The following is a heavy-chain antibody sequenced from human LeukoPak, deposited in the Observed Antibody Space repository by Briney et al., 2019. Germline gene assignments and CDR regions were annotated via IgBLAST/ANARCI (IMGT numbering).Heavy chain of an antibody. J-gene: IGHJ6*02. D-gene: IGHD3-16*01. Sequence: GGSLRLSCAASGFIFSNFAMHWVRQAPGKGLEWVAVISYDGDNEYYADSVKGQFTISRDNSKDRLYLQMNSLRPEDTAMYYCASVRGGRSWYYYGMDVWGRGTTVTVSS. CDR3: ASVRGGRSWYYYGMDV. CDR1: GFIFSNFA. V-gene: IGHV3-30-3*01. CDR2: ISYDGDNE.